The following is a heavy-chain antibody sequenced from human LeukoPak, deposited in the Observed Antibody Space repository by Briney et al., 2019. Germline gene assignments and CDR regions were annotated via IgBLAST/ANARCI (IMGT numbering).Heavy chain of an antibody. CDR3: ARGIKDGDDSSFDY. CDR1: GGSFSGYY. J-gene: IGHJ4*02. CDR2: INHSGST. V-gene: IGHV4-34*01. Sequence: SETLSLTCAVYGGSFSGYYWSWIRQPPGKGLEWIGEINHSGSTNYNPSLKSRVTISVDTSKNQFSLKLSSVTAADTAVYYCARGIKDGDDSSFDYWGQGTLVTVSS. D-gene: IGHD4-17*01.